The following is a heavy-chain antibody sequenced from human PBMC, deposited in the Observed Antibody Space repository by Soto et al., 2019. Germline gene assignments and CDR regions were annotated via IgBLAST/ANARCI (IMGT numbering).Heavy chain of an antibody. CDR2: INPSGGST. CDR1: GYTFTSYY. Sequence: ASVKVSCKASGYTFTSYYMHWVRQAPGQGLEWMGIINPSGGSTSYAQKFQGRVTMTRDTSTSTVYMELSSLRSEDTAVYYCARAPDYVWGSYRSLDYWGQGTLVTVSS. CDR3: ARAPDYVWGSYRSLDY. V-gene: IGHV1-46*01. D-gene: IGHD3-16*02. J-gene: IGHJ4*02.